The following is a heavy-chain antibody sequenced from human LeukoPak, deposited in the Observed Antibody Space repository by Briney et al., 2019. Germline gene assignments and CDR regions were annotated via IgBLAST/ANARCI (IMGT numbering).Heavy chain of an antibody. CDR2: IYNSGST. Sequence: SETLSLTCAVYGGSFSGYYWSWIRQPPGKGLEWIGYIYNSGSTSYNPSLKSRVTISLDMSKNQFSLRLTSVTAADTAVYYCARAPENYDLLTGYSAGDAFDIWGHGTMVTVSP. CDR1: GGSFSGYY. J-gene: IGHJ3*02. CDR3: ARAPENYDLLTGYSAGDAFDI. V-gene: IGHV4-59*01. D-gene: IGHD3-9*01.